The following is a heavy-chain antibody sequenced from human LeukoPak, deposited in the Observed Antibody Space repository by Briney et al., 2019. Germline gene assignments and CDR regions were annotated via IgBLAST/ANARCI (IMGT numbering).Heavy chain of an antibody. V-gene: IGHV1-8*01. CDR3: ARGIGGYSYGYGDH. J-gene: IGHJ4*02. Sequence: ASVKVSCKASGYTFTGYDINWVRQAPGQGPEWMGWMNPNSANTGYAQKFQGRVSMTRDTSINTAYMELSSLGYDDTAVYYCARGIGGYSYGYGDHWGQGTLVTVSS. CDR1: GYTFTGYD. D-gene: IGHD5-18*01. CDR2: MNPNSANT.